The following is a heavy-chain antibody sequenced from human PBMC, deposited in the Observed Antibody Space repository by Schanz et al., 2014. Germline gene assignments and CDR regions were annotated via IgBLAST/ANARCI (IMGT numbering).Heavy chain of an antibody. J-gene: IGHJ4*02. CDR2: MNSKAGNT. V-gene: IGHV1-8*01. D-gene: IGHD5-18*01. Sequence: QVQLVQSGAEVKKPGASVRVSCKASGYSFTTYDINWVRQATGQGLEWMGGMNSKAGNTGYAQRFQSRVTMTRNTSLQNANMERADLKVEYACLCYFAIHCGYRHLWGQGTLIAVSS. CDR3: AIHCGYRHL. CDR1: GYSFTTYD.